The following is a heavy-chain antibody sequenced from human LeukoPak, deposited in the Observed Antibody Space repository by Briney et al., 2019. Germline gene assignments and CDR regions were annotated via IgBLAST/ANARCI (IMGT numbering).Heavy chain of an antibody. CDR3: ARVGRWLQLLADWKNYYYYMDV. CDR2: ISSSGSYI. Sequence: PGGSLRLSCAASGFTFSSYSMNWVRQAPGKGLEWVSSISSSGSYIYYADSVKGRFTISRDNAKNSLYLQMNSLRAEDTAVYYCARVGRWLQLLADWKNYYYYMDVWGKGTTVTVSS. V-gene: IGHV3-21*01. D-gene: IGHD5-24*01. J-gene: IGHJ6*03. CDR1: GFTFSSYS.